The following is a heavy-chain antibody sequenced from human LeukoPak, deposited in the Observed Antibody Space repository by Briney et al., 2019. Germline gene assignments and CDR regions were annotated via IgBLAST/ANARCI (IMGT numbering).Heavy chain of an antibody. Sequence: GASVKVSCKASGYTFTSYYMHWVRQAPGQGLEWMGIINPSGGSTSYAQKFQGIVTMTRDTSTSTVYMELSSLRSEDTAVYYCAGAHEITLSIAARRDFDYWGQGTLVTVSS. J-gene: IGHJ4*02. D-gene: IGHD6-6*01. CDR3: AGAHEITLSIAARRDFDY. CDR1: GYTFTSYY. CDR2: INPSGGST. V-gene: IGHV1-46*01.